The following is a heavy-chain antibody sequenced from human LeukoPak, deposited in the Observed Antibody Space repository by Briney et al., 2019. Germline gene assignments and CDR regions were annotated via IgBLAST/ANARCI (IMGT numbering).Heavy chain of an antibody. D-gene: IGHD3/OR15-3a*01. CDR3: ARMDSGYFQH. J-gene: IGHJ1*01. CDR2: IYYSGST. Sequence: PSETLSLTCTVSGGSINSYYRSWIRQPPEKGLEWIGYIYYSGSTNYNPSLKSRVTISVDTSKNQFSLKLSSVTAADTAVYYCARMDSGYFQHWGQGTLVTVSS. V-gene: IGHV4-59*01. CDR1: GGSINSYY.